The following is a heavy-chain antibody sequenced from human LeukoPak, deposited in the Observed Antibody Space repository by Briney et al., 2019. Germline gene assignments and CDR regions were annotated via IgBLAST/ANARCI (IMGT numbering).Heavy chain of an antibody. J-gene: IGHJ4*02. D-gene: IGHD6-13*01. Sequence: ASVKVSCKASGYTFTGYYMHWVRQVPGQGLEWVGWINPNSGGTNYAQKFQGRVTMTRDTSISTAYMELSRLRSDDTAVYYCARVPLYSSSWYQENFDYWGQGTLVTVSS. CDR3: ARVPLYSSSWYQENFDY. CDR1: GYTFTGYY. CDR2: INPNSGGT. V-gene: IGHV1-2*02.